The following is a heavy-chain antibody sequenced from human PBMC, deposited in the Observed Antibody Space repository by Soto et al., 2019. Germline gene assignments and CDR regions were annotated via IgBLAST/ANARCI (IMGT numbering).Heavy chain of an antibody. V-gene: IGHV3-21*01. CDR2: ISSSSSYI. Sequence: GGSLRLSCAASGFTFSSYSMNWVRQAPGKGLEWVSSISSSSSYIYYADSVKGRFTISRDNAKNSLYLQMNSLRAEDTAVYYCARGGRFLEWLILPDYMDVWGKGTTVTVSS. CDR1: GFTFSSYS. CDR3: ARGGRFLEWLILPDYMDV. J-gene: IGHJ6*03. D-gene: IGHD3-3*01.